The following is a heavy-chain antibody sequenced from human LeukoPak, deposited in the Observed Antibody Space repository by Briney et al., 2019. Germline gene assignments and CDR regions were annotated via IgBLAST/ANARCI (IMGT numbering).Heavy chain of an antibody. CDR1: GYTLTELS. CDR3: AIVVPTGTNLDY. D-gene: IGHD1-7*01. Sequence: AASVKVSCKVSGYTLTELSMHWVRQAPGKGLEWMGGFDPEDGETIYAQKFQGRVTMTEDTSTDPAYMELSSLRSEDTSVYYCAIVVPTGTNLDYWGQGTLVTVSS. V-gene: IGHV1-24*01. J-gene: IGHJ4*02. CDR2: FDPEDGET.